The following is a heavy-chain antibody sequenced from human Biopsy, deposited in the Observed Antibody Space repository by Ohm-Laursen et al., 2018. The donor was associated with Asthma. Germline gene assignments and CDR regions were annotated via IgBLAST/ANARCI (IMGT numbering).Heavy chain of an antibody. J-gene: IGHJ4*02. D-gene: IGHD6-19*01. Sequence: SLRLSCSAPGFAVSRDHMFWVRQAPGKDLEWVSVIYSGGTSHTADSVRGRFTISRDFSKNTLHLQMHSLRVEDTAVYYCARGDSSGWSHCYFDYWGQGTLVTVSS. V-gene: IGHV3-53*01. CDR1: GFAVSRDH. CDR3: ARGDSSGWSHCYFDY. CDR2: IYSGGTS.